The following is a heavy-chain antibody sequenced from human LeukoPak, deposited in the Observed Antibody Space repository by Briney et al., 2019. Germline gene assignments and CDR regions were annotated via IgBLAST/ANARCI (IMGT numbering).Heavy chain of an antibody. D-gene: IGHD5-12*01. CDR3: AKQIVARTYYYYGMDV. J-gene: IGHJ6*02. CDR2: IYPGDSAT. V-gene: IGHV5-51*01. CDR1: RYLLRCLW. Sequence: GESLKILCSGSRYLLRCLWNGWVRQMPGKGLEWMGIIYPGDSATRYSPSFQGQVTISADKSIRSAYLQWSSLKASNAAMYYAAKQIVARTYYYYGMDVWGQGTTVTVSS.